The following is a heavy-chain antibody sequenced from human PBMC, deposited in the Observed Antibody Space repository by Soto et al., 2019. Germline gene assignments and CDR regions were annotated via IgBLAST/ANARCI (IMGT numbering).Heavy chain of an antibody. CDR3: ARGSRSITVDY. V-gene: IGHV1-69*02. Sequence: QVQLVQSGAEVKKPGSSVKVSCKASGGTFSSYTISWVRQAPGQGLEWMGRIIPILGIANYAQKFQGRVTIAADKSTSTAYMELSSLRSEDTAVYYCARGSRSITVDYWGQGTLVTVSS. CDR1: GGTFSSYT. CDR2: IIPILGIA. J-gene: IGHJ4*02. D-gene: IGHD1-20*01.